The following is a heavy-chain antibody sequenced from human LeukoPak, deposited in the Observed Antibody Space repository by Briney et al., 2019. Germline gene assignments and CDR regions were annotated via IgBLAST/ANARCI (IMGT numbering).Heavy chain of an antibody. Sequence: ASVKVSCKASGYTFTSYDINWVRQATGQGLEWMGWMNPNSGNTGYAQKFQGRVTITRNTSISTAYMELRSLRSDDTAVYYCARIYDYVWGVLDYWGQGTLVTVSS. CDR1: GYTFTSYD. D-gene: IGHD3-16*01. CDR2: MNPNSGNT. CDR3: ARIYDYVWGVLDY. J-gene: IGHJ4*02. V-gene: IGHV1-8*03.